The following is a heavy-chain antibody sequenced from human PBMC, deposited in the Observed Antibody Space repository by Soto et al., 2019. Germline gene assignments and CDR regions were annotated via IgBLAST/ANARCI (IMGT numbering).Heavy chain of an antibody. CDR1: GFSFNSYE. CDR2: ISHDGSKK. J-gene: IGHJ6*02. V-gene: IGHV3-30*18. Sequence: QVQLVESGGGVVQPGRSLRLSCEASGFSFNSYEMNWVRQAPGKGPERVAFISHDGSKKSYVATVKGQFTISRNNSKNKMYLEMNSLRAEDTAVYYCAKEMGGITGERAIIVKHDYYGMDVWGQGTTVTVSS. CDR3: AKEMGGITGERAIIVKHDYYGMDV. D-gene: IGHD7-27*01.